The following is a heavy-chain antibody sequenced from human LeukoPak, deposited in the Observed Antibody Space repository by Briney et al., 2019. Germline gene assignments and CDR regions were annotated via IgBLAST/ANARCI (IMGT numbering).Heavy chain of an antibody. CDR2: IYYSGST. D-gene: IGHD1-26*01. V-gene: IGHV4-31*03. CDR1: GGSISSGGYY. J-gene: IGHJ3*02. CDR3: ARDGEPEAFDI. Sequence: ASETLSLTCTVSGGSISSGGYYWSWIRQHPGKGLEWIGYIYYSGSTYYNPSLKSRVTISVDTSKNQFSLKLSSVTAADTAVYYCARDGEPEAFDIWAKGQWSPSLQ.